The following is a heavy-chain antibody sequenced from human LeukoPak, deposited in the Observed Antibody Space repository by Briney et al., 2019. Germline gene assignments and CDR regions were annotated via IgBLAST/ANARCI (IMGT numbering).Heavy chain of an antibody. CDR1: GFTFSNYW. CDR3: ARWATSFDL. CDR2: IKQDGSEK. V-gene: IGHV3-7*01. J-gene: IGHJ4*02. Sequence: GGSLRLSCAASGFTFSNYWMGWVRQAPGKGLEWVANIKQDGSEKYYVDSVTGRFTISRDNAQDSLYLQMNSLRAEDTAVYYCARWATSFDLWGQGTLVTVSS.